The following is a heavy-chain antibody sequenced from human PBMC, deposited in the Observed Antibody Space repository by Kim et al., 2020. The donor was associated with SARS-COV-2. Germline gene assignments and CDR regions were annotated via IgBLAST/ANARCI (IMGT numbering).Heavy chain of an antibody. V-gene: IGHV3-21*01. Sequence: GGSLRLSCAASGVTFSSYSMNWVRQAPGKGLEWVSSISSSSSYIHYTDSVKGRFTISRDNAKNSLYLQMNSLRAEDTAVYFCARARNTLYLGYYYYYVMDVWGQGTTVTVSS. CDR1: GVTFSSYS. J-gene: IGHJ6*02. D-gene: IGHD1-26*01. CDR2: ISSSSSYI. CDR3: ARARNTLYLGYYYYYVMDV.